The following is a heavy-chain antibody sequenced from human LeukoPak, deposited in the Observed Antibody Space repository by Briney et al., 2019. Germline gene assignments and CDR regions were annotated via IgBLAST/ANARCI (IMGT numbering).Heavy chain of an antibody. CDR1: HYSFTSDYY. V-gene: IGHV4-38-2*02. CDR2: IYHTGTT. CDR3: ARDEYSSGWYRGNWFDP. J-gene: IGHJ5*02. D-gene: IGHD6-19*01. Sequence: SETLSLTCTVSHYSFTSDYYWVWIRQSPEKGLEWIGSIYHTGTTYYNPSLKSRVTISLDTSRNQFSLTMRSVTAADTAVYYCARDEYSSGWYRGNWFDPWGQGTLVTVSS.